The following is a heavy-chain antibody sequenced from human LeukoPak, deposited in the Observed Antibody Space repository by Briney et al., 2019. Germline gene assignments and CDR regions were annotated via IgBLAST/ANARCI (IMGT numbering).Heavy chain of an antibody. Sequence: SETLSLTRAVYGGSFSNNYWNWIRQPPGKGLEWIGEINHSGSTNYNPSLKSRVTISVDTSKNQFSLKLSSVTAADTAVYYCARGRSSIRYFDLWGRGTLVTVSS. V-gene: IGHV4-34*01. CDR3: ARGRSSIRYFDL. CDR2: INHSGST. J-gene: IGHJ2*01. D-gene: IGHD6-13*01. CDR1: GGSFSNNY.